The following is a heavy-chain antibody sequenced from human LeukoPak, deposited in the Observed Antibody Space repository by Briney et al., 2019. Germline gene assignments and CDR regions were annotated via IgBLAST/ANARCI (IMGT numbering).Heavy chain of an antibody. J-gene: IGHJ4*02. CDR3: ARDLTVDVGRWYDY. V-gene: IGHV4-59*12. Sequence: TPSETLSLTCTVSGGSISSYYWSWIRQPPGKGLEWIGYIYYSGSTNYNPSLKSRVTISVDTSKNQFSLKLSSVTAADTAVYYCARDLTVDVGRWYDYWGQGTLVTVSS. D-gene: IGHD2-15*01. CDR2: IYYSGST. CDR1: GGSISSYY.